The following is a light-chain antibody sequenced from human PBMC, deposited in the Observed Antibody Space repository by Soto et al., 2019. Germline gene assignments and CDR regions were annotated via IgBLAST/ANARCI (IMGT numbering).Light chain of an antibody. CDR2: GVT. J-gene: IGLJ1*01. CDR3: FSHRGGDSHV. CDR1: SSDVGGYHL. V-gene: IGLV2-23*02. Sequence: QSALTQPASVSGSPGQSITISCTGTSSDVGGYHLVSWYQQHPGKSPKLIIYGVTNRPSGVSNRFSGSKTGNTASLNISGLQAEDEADYYCFSHRGGDSHVFGTGTQLTVL.